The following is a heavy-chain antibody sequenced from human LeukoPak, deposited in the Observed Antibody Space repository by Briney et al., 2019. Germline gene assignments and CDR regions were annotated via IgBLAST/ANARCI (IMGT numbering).Heavy chain of an antibody. V-gene: IGHV3-21*01. CDR2: ISSSSSYI. J-gene: IGHJ3*02. CDR1: GFTFSSYS. D-gene: IGHD3-16*02. Sequence: PGGSLRLSCAASGFTFSSYSMDWVRQAPGKGLEWVSSISSSSSYIYYADSVKGRFTISRDNAKNSLYLQMNSLRAEDTAVYYCASTPRPVFVWGSYRLDAFDIWGQGTMVTVSS. CDR3: ASTPRPVFVWGSYRLDAFDI.